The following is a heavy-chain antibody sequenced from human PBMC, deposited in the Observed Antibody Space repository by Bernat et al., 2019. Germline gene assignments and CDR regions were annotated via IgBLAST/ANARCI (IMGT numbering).Heavy chain of an antibody. CDR2: ISNIENT. Sequence: QVQLQESGPGLVKPSQTLSLTCTVSGGSINSDGYFWTWVRHHPGKGLEWIGYISNIENTYYNPSLESRVTISVDTSKNQFSLRLTSVTAADTAVYYCARALPDSGYGRFFDYWGQGILVTVSS. J-gene: IGHJ4*02. CDR1: GGSINSDGYF. D-gene: IGHD5-12*01. CDR3: ARALPDSGYGRFFDY. V-gene: IGHV4-31*03.